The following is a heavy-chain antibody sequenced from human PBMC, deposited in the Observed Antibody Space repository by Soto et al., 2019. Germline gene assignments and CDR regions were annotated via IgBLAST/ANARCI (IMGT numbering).Heavy chain of an antibody. D-gene: IGHD1-26*01. Sequence: GASVKVSCKASGYTFTSYGISWVRQAPGQGLEWMGWISAYNGNTNYAQKLQGRVTMTTDTSTSTAYMELRSLRSDDTAVYYCARDPHAQWEPTSRWFDPWGQGTLVTVSS. J-gene: IGHJ5*02. CDR1: GYTFTSYG. CDR3: ARDPHAQWEPTSRWFDP. CDR2: ISAYNGNT. V-gene: IGHV1-18*01.